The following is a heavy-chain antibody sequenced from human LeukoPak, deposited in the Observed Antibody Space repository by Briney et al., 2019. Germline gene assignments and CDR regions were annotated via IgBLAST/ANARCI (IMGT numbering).Heavy chain of an antibody. J-gene: IGHJ6*03. Sequence: ASVKVSCKASGGTFSSYAISWVRQAPGQGLEWMGGIIPIFGTANYAQKFQGRVTITTDESTSTAYMELSSLRSEDTAVYYCARGGWDVVVPAAIDYYYYYMDVWGKGTTVTVSS. CDR1: GGTFSSYA. V-gene: IGHV1-69*05. CDR3: ARGGWDVVVPAAIDYYYYYMDV. D-gene: IGHD2-2*02. CDR2: IIPIFGTA.